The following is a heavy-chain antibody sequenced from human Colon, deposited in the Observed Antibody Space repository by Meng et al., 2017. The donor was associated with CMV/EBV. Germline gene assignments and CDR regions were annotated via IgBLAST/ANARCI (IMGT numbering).Heavy chain of an antibody. D-gene: IGHD3-3*02. Sequence: GGSLRLSCTASGFTYDDYAMHWVRQTPGKGLEWVSGISWNSGNIAYADSVKGRFTISRDNAKNSLYLQMNSLRPEDMALYYCAKGHIGNGFLYYFDYWGQGTLVTVSS. V-gene: IGHV3-9*03. CDR1: GFTYDDYA. CDR2: ISWNSGNI. J-gene: IGHJ4*02. CDR3: AKGHIGNGFLYYFDY.